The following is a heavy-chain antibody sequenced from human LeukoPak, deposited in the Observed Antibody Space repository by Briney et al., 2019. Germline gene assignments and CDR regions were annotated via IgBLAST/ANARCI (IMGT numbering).Heavy chain of an antibody. J-gene: IGHJ4*02. CDR1: GFAFSSFG. CDR2: IRYDGSDK. Sequence: PGRSLRLSCAASGFAFSSFGMHWVHQAPGKGLEWVAFIRYDGSDKYYGDSVKGRFTISRDNSNNTLFLQMNSLRAEDTSTYYCASATFSNWFYFDQWGQGTLVTVSS. CDR3: ASATFSNWFYFDQ. D-gene: IGHD6-13*01. V-gene: IGHV3-33*01.